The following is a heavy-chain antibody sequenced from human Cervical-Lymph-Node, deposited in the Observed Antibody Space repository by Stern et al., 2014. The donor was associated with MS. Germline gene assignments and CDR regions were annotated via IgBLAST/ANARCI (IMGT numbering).Heavy chain of an antibody. D-gene: IGHD6-13*01. V-gene: IGHV5-51*03. CDR2: IFPGDSDA. Sequence: QLVQSGAEVKKPGESLRISCKGSGYTFSNYWIGWVLQMPGKGLEGIGSIFPGDSDARYSPSFQGQITISADKSSNTAFLQWNSLKASDTAMYYCARRKYSSSYYYYFGMDVWGQGTTVTVSS. CDR3: ARRKYSSSYYYYFGMDV. J-gene: IGHJ6*02. CDR1: GYTFSNYW.